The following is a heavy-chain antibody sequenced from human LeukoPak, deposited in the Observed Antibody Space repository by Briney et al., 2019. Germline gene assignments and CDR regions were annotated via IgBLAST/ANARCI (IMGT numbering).Heavy chain of an antibody. Sequence: GRSLRLSCAVSGFTFSSYGMHWVRQAPGKGLEWVAVIWYDGSNKYYADSVKGRFTISRDNSKNTLYLQMNSLRAEDTAVYYCARDPNYYDSSGCDYWGQGTLVTVSS. J-gene: IGHJ4*02. CDR3: ARDPNYYDSSGCDY. CDR1: GFTFSSYG. CDR2: IWYDGSNK. V-gene: IGHV3-33*01. D-gene: IGHD3-22*01.